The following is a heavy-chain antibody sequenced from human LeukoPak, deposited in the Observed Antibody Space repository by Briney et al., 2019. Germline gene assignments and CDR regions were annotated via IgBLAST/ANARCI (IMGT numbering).Heavy chain of an antibody. CDR3: ARSRGARYFDWLLDY. D-gene: IGHD3-9*01. CDR2: IYYSGST. J-gene: IGHJ4*02. CDR1: GGSISSYY. V-gene: IGHV4-59*01. Sequence: SETLSLTCTVSGGSISSYYWSWIRQPPGKGLEWIGYIYYSGSTNYNPSLKSRVTISVDTSKNQFSLRLSSVTAADTAVYYCARSRGARYFDWLLDYWGQGTLVTVSS.